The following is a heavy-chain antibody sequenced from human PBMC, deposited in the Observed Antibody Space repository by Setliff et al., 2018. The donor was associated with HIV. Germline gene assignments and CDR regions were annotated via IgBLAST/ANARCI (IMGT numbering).Heavy chain of an antibody. CDR1: GFTFSTYG. CDR2: IRYDGSNQ. D-gene: IGHD1-26*01. Sequence: GGSLRLSCAASGFTFSTYGMQWVRQAPGKGLEWVAFIRYDGSNQYYADSVKGRFTISRDNSKNTLYLQMNSLRAEDTAVYYCARDTAELLGLYYYYGMDVWGQGTTVTVSS. V-gene: IGHV3-30*02. J-gene: IGHJ6*02. CDR3: ARDTAELLGLYYYYGMDV.